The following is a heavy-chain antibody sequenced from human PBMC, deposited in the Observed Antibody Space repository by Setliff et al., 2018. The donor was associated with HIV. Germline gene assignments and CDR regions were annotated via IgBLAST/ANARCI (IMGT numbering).Heavy chain of an antibody. D-gene: IGHD2-21*01. Sequence: PGESLKISCAASGFSLTSYGMHWVRQTPDKGLEWVAFLQHDENNKYYADSVKGRFTISRDTSKNTLFLQMNSLRAEDTAVYYCARDSSTAEGGGDNFFDYWGRGTLVTVSS. CDR3: ARDSSTAEGGGDNFFDY. V-gene: IGHV3-30*02. CDR1: GFSLTSYG. J-gene: IGHJ4*02. CDR2: LQHDENNK.